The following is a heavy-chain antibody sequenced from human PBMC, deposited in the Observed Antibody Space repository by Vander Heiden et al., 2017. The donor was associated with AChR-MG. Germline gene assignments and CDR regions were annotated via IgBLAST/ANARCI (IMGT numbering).Heavy chain of an antibody. CDR1: GFTFSDYY. V-gene: IGHV3-11*01. Sequence: QVQLVESGGGLVKPGGSLRLSCAASGFTFSDYYMGWIRQAPGKGLEWVSYISSSGSTIYYADSVKGRFTISRDNAKNSLYLQMNSLRAEDTAVYYCARDSLQGIYVWGMTDAFDIWGQGTMVTVSS. J-gene: IGHJ3*02. CDR3: ARDSLQGIYVWGMTDAFDI. CDR2: ISSSGSTI. D-gene: IGHD3-16*01.